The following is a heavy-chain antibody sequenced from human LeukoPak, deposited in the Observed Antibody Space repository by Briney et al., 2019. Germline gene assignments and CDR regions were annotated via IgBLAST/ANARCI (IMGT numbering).Heavy chain of an antibody. CDR1: GFTFTTYW. J-gene: IGHJ6*03. D-gene: IGHD2-15*01. Sequence: GGSLRLSCAASGFTFTTYWMSWVRQAPGKGLEWVAVISYDGSNKYYADSVKGRFTISRDNSKNTLYLQMNSLRAEDTAVYYCARDPAGYCSGGSCPNYYYYMDVWGKGTTVTVSS. CDR2: ISYDGSNK. V-gene: IGHV3-30*03. CDR3: ARDPAGYCSGGSCPNYYYYMDV.